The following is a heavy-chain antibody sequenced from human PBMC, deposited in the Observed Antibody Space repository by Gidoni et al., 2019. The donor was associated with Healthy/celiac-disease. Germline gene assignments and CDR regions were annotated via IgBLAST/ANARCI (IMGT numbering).Heavy chain of an antibody. Sequence: EVQLVESGGGLVKPGGSLRLSCAASGFTFSSYSMNWVRQAPGKGLEWVSSISSSSSYIYYADSVKGRFTISRDNAKNSLYLQMNSLRAEDTAVYYCARDPDLGAGGDAFDIWGQGTMVTVSS. CDR3: ARDPDLGAGGDAFDI. J-gene: IGHJ3*02. CDR2: ISSSSSYI. D-gene: IGHD3-16*01. CDR1: GFTFSSYS. V-gene: IGHV3-21*01.